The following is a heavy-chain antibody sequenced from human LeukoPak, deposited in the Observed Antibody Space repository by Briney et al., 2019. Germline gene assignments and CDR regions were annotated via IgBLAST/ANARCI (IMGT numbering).Heavy chain of an antibody. D-gene: IGHD2-21*02. V-gene: IGHV3-23*01. CDR2: ISGSGGST. CDR3: AKPRRQYCGGDCYIYGMDV. Sequence: PGGSLRLSCAASGFTFSSYAMSWVRQAPGKGLEWVSAISGSGGSTYYADSVKGRFTISRDNSKNTLYLQMNSLRAEDTAVYYCAKPRRQYCGGDCYIYGMDVWGQGTTVTVSS. CDR1: GFTFSSYA. J-gene: IGHJ6*02.